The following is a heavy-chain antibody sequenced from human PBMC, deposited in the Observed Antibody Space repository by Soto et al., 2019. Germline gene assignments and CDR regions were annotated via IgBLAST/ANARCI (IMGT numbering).Heavy chain of an antibody. D-gene: IGHD3-9*01. CDR3: AREYYGLLTGYYTDY. J-gene: IGHJ4*02. V-gene: IGHV3-74*01. CDR2: ISGDGVTT. Sequence: EVQLVESGGDLVQRGGSLRLSCAASGFPFSSYWMHWVRHTPGKGLDWVARISGDGVTTYYADSVTGRLTVSRDNATNTLSLQISGLRAEDTAVYYCAREYYGLLTGYYTDYWGQGTLVSVYS. CDR1: GFPFSSYW.